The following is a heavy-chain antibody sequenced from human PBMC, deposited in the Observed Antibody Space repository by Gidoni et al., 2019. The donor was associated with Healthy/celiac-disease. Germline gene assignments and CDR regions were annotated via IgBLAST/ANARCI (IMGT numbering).Heavy chain of an antibody. CDR1: GGSISSYY. V-gene: IGHV4-59*01. D-gene: IGHD1-26*01. J-gene: IGHJ4*02. CDR3: AGGWARVGRRHPSLFDY. Sequence: QVQLQESGPGLVKPSETLSLTCTVSGGSISSYYWSWIRQPPGKGLEWLGYIYYSGSTNYNPSLKSRVTISVDTSKNQFSLKLSSVTAADTAVYYCAGGWARVGRRHPSLFDYWGQGTLVTVSS. CDR2: IYYSGST.